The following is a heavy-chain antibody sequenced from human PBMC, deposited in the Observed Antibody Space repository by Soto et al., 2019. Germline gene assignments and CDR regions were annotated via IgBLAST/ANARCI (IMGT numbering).Heavy chain of an antibody. J-gene: IGHJ6*03. CDR3: ARAAIIAARPGYYYYMDV. Sequence: PSQTLSLTYDISGDSVSSNSAAWNWIRQSPSRGLEWLGRTYYRSKWYNDYAVSVKSRITINPDTSKNQFSLQLNSVTPEDTAVYYCARAAIIAARPGYYYYMDVWGKGTTVTVSS. CDR1: GDSVSSNSAA. V-gene: IGHV6-1*01. D-gene: IGHD6-6*01. CDR2: TYYRSKWYN.